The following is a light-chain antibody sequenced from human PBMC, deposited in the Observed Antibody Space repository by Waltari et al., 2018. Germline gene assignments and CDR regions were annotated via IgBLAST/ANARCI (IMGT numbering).Light chain of an antibody. V-gene: IGKV1-5*01. CDR3: QRYNSYPLYT. Sequence: DIQLTQSPSSLSASVGPRVTIKCRASQSIDYWLAWYQQRPGKAPKLLIHKISTLQSGVPSRFSGSGSGTEFTLTIASLQPDDFATYYCQRYNSYPLYTFGQGTRVEIK. CDR2: KIS. J-gene: IGKJ2*01. CDR1: QSIDYW.